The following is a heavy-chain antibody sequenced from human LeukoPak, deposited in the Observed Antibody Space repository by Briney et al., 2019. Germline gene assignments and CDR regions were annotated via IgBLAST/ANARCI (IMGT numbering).Heavy chain of an antibody. Sequence: SGPTLVNPTQTLTLTCTFSGFSLSTGGMDVGWTRQPPGKALEWLAFIFWDDNEHYSPSLKNRLTITKDTSKNQVILTMTNMDPVDTATYYCSHRHNLGVTGPVVTFDSWGQGTLVTVSS. D-gene: IGHD2-21*02. J-gene: IGHJ5*01. CDR3: SHRHNLGVTGPVVTFDS. CDR2: IFWDDNE. V-gene: IGHV2-5*02. CDR1: GFSLSTGGMD.